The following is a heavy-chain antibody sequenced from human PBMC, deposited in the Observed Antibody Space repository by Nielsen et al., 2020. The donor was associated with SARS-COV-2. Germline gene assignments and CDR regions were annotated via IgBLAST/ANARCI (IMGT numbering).Heavy chain of an antibody. CDR2: IGTSGGNS. Sequence: GGSLRLSCVASGFSFNTYSMNWVRQAPGKGLEWVSSIGTSGGNSYYSDSVKGRFTISRDISKNTLFLQMNSLRAEDTALYYCTTRTFYLDYWGQGTLVTVSS. D-gene: IGHD1-1*01. J-gene: IGHJ4*02. CDR1: GFSFNTYS. CDR3: TTRTFYLDY. V-gene: IGHV3-23*01.